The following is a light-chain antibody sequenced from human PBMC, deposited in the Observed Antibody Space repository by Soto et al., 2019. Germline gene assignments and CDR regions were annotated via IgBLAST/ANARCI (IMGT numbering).Light chain of an antibody. CDR1: QSVSSN. Sequence: EIVMTQSPATLSVSPGERATLSCRASQSVSSNLAWYQQKPGQAPRLLIYGASTRATGIPARFSGSGSGTEFTLTISSLQSEDFAVYYCQPYNNLPPTWTFDQGTKVEI. V-gene: IGKV3-15*01. CDR3: QPYNNLPPTWT. CDR2: GAS. J-gene: IGKJ1*01.